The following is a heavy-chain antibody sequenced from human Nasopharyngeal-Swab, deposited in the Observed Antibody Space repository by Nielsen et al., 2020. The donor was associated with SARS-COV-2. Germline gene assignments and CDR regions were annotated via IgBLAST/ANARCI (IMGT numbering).Heavy chain of an antibody. CDR2: IGVAGDT. Sequence: GESLKISCAASGFTFSSYVMHWVRQATGKGLEWVSAIGVAGDTYYPHSVKGRFTISRENARSSLYLQMNSLTAGDTAMYYCASAGGSGWYAFDIWGQGTMVIVSS. D-gene: IGHD6-19*01. CDR1: GFTFSSYV. CDR3: ASAGGSGWYAFDI. V-gene: IGHV3-13*01. J-gene: IGHJ3*02.